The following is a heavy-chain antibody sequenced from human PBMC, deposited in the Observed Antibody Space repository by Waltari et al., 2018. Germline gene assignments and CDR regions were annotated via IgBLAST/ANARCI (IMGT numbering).Heavy chain of an antibody. CDR2: INPSSGDR. Sequence: QVQLVQSGSDVKKPGASVKVSCKASGYSFTGYYINWIRQAPGKGLEWMGSINPSSGDRYFARRFKGRVTMTRDTSITTAYMEISGLTSDDTAVYYCAREVTTPGSPFDNWGPGTLITVSS. CDR3: AREVTTPGSPFDN. J-gene: IGHJ4*02. D-gene: IGHD3-10*01. V-gene: IGHV1-2*02. CDR1: GYSFTGYY.